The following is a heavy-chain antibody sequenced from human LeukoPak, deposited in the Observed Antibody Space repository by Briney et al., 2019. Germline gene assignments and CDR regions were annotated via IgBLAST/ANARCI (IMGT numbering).Heavy chain of an antibody. D-gene: IGHD1-26*01. V-gene: IGHV1-2*02. CDR1: GYTFTGYY. J-gene: IGHJ4*02. CDR2: INPNRGGT. CDR3: ARGGEGGSYGDY. Sequence: ASVKVSCKPSGYTFTGYYMHWVRQAPGQGLEWMGWINPNRGGTNYAQKIQGRVTMTRDTTISTAYMELSRLRSDDTAVYYCARGGEGGSYGDYWGQGTLVTVAS.